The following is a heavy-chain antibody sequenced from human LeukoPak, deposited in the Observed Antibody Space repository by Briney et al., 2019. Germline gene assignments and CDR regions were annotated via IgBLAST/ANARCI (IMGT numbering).Heavy chain of an antibody. Sequence: SETLSPTCTVSGGSISSYYWSWIRQPPGKGLEWIGYIYYSGSTNYNPSLKSRVTISVDTSKNQFSLKLSSVTAADTAVYYCARALGYCSSTSCYSYWFDPWGQGTLVTVSS. CDR3: ARALGYCSSTSCYSYWFDP. D-gene: IGHD2-2*01. V-gene: IGHV4-59*01. CDR1: GGSISSYY. J-gene: IGHJ5*02. CDR2: IYYSGST.